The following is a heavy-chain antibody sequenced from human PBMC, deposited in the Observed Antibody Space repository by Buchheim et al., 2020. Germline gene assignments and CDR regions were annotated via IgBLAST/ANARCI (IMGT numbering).Heavy chain of an antibody. CDR2: IKQDGSEK. J-gene: IGHJ6*02. V-gene: IGHV3-7*01. CDR1: GFTFSSYW. CDR3: ARDLAVAVAGTSYYYYGMDV. D-gene: IGHD6-19*01. Sequence: EVQLVESGGGLVQPGGSLRLSCAASGFTFSSYWMSWVRQAPGKGLEWVANIKQDGSEKYYVDSVKGRFTISRDNAKNSLYLQMNSPRAEDTAVYYCARDLAVAVAGTSYYYYGMDVWGQGTT.